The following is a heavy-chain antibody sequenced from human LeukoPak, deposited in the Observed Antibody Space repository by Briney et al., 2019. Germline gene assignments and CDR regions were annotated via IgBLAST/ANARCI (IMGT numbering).Heavy chain of an antibody. J-gene: IGHJ4*02. D-gene: IGHD4/OR15-4a*01. CDR2: ISYDGSNK. CDR3: AKYDYGFDY. V-gene: IGHV3-30*18. Sequence: PGGSLRLSCAASGFTFSSYGMHWVRQAPGKGLEWVAVISYDGSNKYYADSVKGRFTISRDNSKNTLYLQMNSLRAEDTAVYYCAKYDYGFDYWGQGTLVTVSS. CDR1: GFTFSSYG.